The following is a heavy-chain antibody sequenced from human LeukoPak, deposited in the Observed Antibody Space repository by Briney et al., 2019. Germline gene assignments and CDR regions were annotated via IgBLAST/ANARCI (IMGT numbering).Heavy chain of an antibody. J-gene: IGHJ6*03. V-gene: IGHV3-23*01. Sequence: GSLRLYSSASGFTFSSYAMAWVRQAPGKGLEWVSGISGSGGTTYYADSVKGRFTISRDNSIDTLFLQMNSLRAEDTALYYCANRRGYSGYDKGDFDCERRGNGTPVS. CDR2: ISGSGGTT. D-gene: IGHD5-12*01. CDR3: ANRRGYSGYDKGDFDCER. CDR1: GFTFSSYA.